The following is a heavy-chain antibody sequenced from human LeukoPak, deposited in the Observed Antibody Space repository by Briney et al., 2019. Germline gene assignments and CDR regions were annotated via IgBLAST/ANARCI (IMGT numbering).Heavy chain of an antibody. D-gene: IGHD3-10*01. V-gene: IGHV4-59*12. Sequence: GSLRLSCATSGFTFSTFAMIWIRQPPGKGLEWIGNIFYSGSTYYSPSLKSRVTISLDTSRNQFSLKLNSVTAADTAVYYCAKSNGYGLVDIWGQGTMVIVS. CDR3: AKSNGYGLVDI. CDR1: GFTFSTFA. CDR2: IFYSGST. J-gene: IGHJ3*02.